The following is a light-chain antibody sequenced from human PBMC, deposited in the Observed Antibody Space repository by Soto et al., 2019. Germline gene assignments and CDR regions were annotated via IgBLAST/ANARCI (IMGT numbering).Light chain of an antibody. CDR1: QSVSSSY. V-gene: IGKV3-20*01. CDR3: QQYGSSPPWT. Sequence: EIVMTQSPATLSVSPGERATLSCRASQSVSSSYLAWYQQKPGQAPRLLIYGASSRATGIPDRFSGSGSGTDFTLTIRRLEPEDFAVYYCQQYGSSPPWTFGQGPKVDNK. CDR2: GAS. J-gene: IGKJ1*01.